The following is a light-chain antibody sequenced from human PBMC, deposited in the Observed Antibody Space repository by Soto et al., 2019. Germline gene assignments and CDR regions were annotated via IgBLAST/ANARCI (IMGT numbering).Light chain of an antibody. CDR2: SNN. CDR3: ATWDDSLSGPV. V-gene: IGLV1-47*02. CDR1: SSNIRNNF. J-gene: IGLJ3*02. Sequence: QSVLTQPPSASGTPGQRVTISCSGSSSNIRNNFVYWYQQVPGTAPKLLIYSNNQRPSGVPGRFSGSKSGSSASLAISGLRSEDEADYYCATWDDSLSGPVFGGGTKLTVL.